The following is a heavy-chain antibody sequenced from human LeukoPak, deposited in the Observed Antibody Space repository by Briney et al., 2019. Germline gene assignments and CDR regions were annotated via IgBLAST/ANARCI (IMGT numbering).Heavy chain of an antibody. CDR3: ARDRYYYDSSGYLFDY. D-gene: IGHD3-22*01. Sequence: RSETLSLTCTVSGGSISSYYWSWIRQPAGKGLEWIGRIYTSGSTNYNPSLKSRVTMSVDTSKNQFSLKLSSVTAADTAVYYCARDRYYYDSSGYLFDYWGQGTLVTVSS. V-gene: IGHV4-4*07. CDR2: IYTSGST. CDR1: GGSISSYY. J-gene: IGHJ4*02.